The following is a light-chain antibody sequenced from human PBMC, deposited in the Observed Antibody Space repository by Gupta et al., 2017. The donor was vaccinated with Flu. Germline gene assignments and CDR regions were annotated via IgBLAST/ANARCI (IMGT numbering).Light chain of an antibody. CDR1: SSNIGSNN. CDR3: AAWEDSLTGHYV. J-gene: IGLJ1*01. V-gene: IGLV1-44*01. CDR2: GNS. Sequence: VTISCSGSSSNIGSNNVNWYLQVPGTAPKLLIYGNSERPSGVPARFSGSKSGTSASLAISGLQAEDEADYYCAAWEDSLTGHYVFGSGTTVTVL.